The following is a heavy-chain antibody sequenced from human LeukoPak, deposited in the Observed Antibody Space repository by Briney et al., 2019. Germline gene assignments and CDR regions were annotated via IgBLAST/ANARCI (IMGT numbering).Heavy chain of an antibody. J-gene: IGHJ6*03. Sequence: ASVKVSCKASGYTFTSYGISWVRQAPGQGLEWMGWISAYNGNTNYAQKLQGRVTMTTDTSTSTAYMELRSLRSDDTAVYYCARGTPTNYYYYYYYMDVWGKGTTVTASS. CDR2: ISAYNGNT. D-gene: IGHD1-1*01. CDR3: ARGTPTNYYYYYYYMDV. CDR1: GYTFTSYG. V-gene: IGHV1-18*01.